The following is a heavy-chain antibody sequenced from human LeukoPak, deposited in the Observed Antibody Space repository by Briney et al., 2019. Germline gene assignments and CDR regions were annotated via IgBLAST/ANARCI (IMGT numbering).Heavy chain of an antibody. Sequence: SQTLSLTCAISGDRVSSNSAAWNWIRQSPSRGLEWLGRTYYRSKWYNDYAVSVKSRIIINPDTSNNQFSLQLNSVTPEDTAVYYSARAYSGSYSSLDYWGQGTLVTVSS. CDR2: TYYRSKWYN. D-gene: IGHD1-26*01. V-gene: IGHV6-1*01. CDR1: GDRVSSNSAA. CDR3: ARAYSGSYSSLDY. J-gene: IGHJ4*02.